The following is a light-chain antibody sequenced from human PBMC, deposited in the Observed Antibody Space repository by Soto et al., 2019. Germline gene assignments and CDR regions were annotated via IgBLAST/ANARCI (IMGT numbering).Light chain of an antibody. V-gene: IGKV3-20*01. Sequence: EIVLTQSPGTLSLSPGEGATLSCRAIQSVSNNYLAWYQQKPGQAPRLLIYGVSTRATGIPDRFSGSGSGADFTLSIDRLEPEDFAVYYCQQYGSSPPITFGQGTRLEI. CDR3: QQYGSSPPIT. CDR2: GVS. J-gene: IGKJ5*01. CDR1: QSVSNNY.